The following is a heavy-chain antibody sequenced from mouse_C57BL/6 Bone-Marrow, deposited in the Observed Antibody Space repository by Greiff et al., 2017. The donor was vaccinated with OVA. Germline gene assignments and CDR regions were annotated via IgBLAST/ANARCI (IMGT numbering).Heavy chain of an antibody. CDR1: GFSLSNSNMG. CDR3: AQIEEEYGHEGVDY. CDR2: IWWNDDR. D-gene: IGHD1-1*02. V-gene: IGHV8-5*01. Sequence: QVTLKVSGPGLLQPSQTLSLTCSFSGFSLSNSNMGIGWIRQPSGKGLEWLAHIWWNDDRYYKPSMKSRLTIFKDTSNNQVFLKITSVDTADTATYYCAQIEEEYGHEGVDYWCQGTTLTVSS. J-gene: IGHJ2*01.